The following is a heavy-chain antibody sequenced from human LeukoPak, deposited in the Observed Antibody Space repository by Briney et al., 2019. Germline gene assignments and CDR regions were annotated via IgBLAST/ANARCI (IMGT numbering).Heavy chain of an antibody. D-gene: IGHD3-16*01. Sequence: GGSLRLSCTASGFTFSTYSMNWVRQAPGKGLEWVSSISSSSSYIYYADSVKGRFTISRDNAKNSLYLQMNSLRAEDTAVYYCARAGGDDAFDIWGQGTMVTVSS. CDR1: GFTFSTYS. CDR2: ISSSSSYI. CDR3: ARAGGDDAFDI. V-gene: IGHV3-21*01. J-gene: IGHJ3*02.